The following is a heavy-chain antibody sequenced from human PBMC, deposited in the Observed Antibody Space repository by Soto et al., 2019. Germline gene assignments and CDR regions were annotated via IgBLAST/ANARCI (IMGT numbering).Heavy chain of an antibody. CDR1: GYSFTSYW. V-gene: IGHV5-51*01. CDR2: IYPGDSDT. D-gene: IGHD2-2*01. CDR3: ARILGYCSSTSCSRGYYYYGMDV. J-gene: IGHJ6*02. Sequence: EVQLVQSGAEVKKPGESLKISCKGSGYSFTSYWIGWVRQMPGKGLEWMGIIYPGDSDTRYSPSFQGQVTISADKSISTAYLQWSSLKASDTAMYYCARILGYCSSTSCSRGYYYYGMDVWGQGTTVTVSS.